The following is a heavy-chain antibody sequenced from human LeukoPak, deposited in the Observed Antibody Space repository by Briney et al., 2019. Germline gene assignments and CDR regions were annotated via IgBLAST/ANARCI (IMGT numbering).Heavy chain of an antibody. CDR2: ITNSGDST. CDR3: AKDASCSN. D-gene: IGHD3-10*02. CDR1: GFTFSSSA. V-gene: IGHV3-23*01. J-gene: IGHJ4*02. Sequence: PVGSLRLSCAASGFTFSSSAMSWVRQAPGKGLEWVSTITNSGDSTYYADSVKGRFTISRDNSKNTVYLQVNSLRADDTAVYYCAKDASCSNWGQGTLVTVSS.